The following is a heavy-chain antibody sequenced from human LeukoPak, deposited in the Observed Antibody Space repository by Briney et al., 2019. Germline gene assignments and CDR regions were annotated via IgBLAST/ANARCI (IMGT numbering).Heavy chain of an antibody. CDR3: ASAGAPYYFDY. D-gene: IGHD3-10*01. CDR1: GASISSSSYY. Sequence: SETLSLTCTVSGASISSSSYYWGWLRQPPGRGLEWIGSIYYSGSTYYNPSLKSRVTISVDTSKNQFSLKLSSVTAADTAVYYCASAGAPYYFDYWGQGTLVTVSS. J-gene: IGHJ4*02. CDR2: IYYSGST. V-gene: IGHV4-39*01.